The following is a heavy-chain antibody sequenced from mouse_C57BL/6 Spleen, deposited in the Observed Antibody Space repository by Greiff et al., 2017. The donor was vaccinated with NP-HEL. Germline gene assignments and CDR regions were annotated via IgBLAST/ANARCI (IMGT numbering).Heavy chain of an antibody. CDR2: IDPSDSYT. V-gene: IGHV1-50*01. J-gene: IGHJ2*01. CDR1: GYTFTSYW. CDR3: AREERGY. Sequence: QVQLQQPGAELVKPGASVKLSCKASGYTFTSYWMQWVKQRPGQGLEWIGEIDPSDSYTNYNQKFKGKATLTVDTSSSTAYMQLSSLTSEDSAVYYCAREERGYWGQGTTLTVSS.